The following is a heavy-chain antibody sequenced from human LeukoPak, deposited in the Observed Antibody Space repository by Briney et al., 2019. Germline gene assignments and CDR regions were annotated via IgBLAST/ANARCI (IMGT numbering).Heavy chain of an antibody. CDR3: ARDVLLVVGYSSGWYFDY. D-gene: IGHD6-19*01. CDR1: GGTFSSYA. V-gene: IGHV1-18*01. Sequence: ASVKVSCKASGGTFSSYAISWVRQAPGQGLEWMGWISAYNGNTNYAQKFQGRVTMTTDTSTSTAYMELRSLRSDDTAVYYCARDVLLVVGYSSGWYFDYWGQGTLVIVSS. CDR2: ISAYNGNT. J-gene: IGHJ4*02.